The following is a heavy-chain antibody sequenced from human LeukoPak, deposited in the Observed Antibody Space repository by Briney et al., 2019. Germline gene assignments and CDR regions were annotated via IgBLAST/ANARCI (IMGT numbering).Heavy chain of an antibody. D-gene: IGHD2-2*02. J-gene: IGHJ4*02. V-gene: IGHV3-21*01. CDR3: ASSGYCSSTSCYTRLDY. Sequence: PGGSLRLSCAASGFTFSSYSMNWVRQAPGKGLEWVSSISSSSSYIYYADSVKGRFTISRDNAKKSLYLKMNSLRAEDTAVYYCASSGYCSSTSCYTRLDYWGQGTLVTVSS. CDR1: GFTFSSYS. CDR2: ISSSSSYI.